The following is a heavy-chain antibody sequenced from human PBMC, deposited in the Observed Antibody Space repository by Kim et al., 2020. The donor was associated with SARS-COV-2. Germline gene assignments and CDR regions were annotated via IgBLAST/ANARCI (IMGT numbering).Heavy chain of an antibody. V-gene: IGHV4-39*01. CDR3: ARPIAAAAGWYFDL. D-gene: IGHD6-13*01. CDR2: IYYSGST. CDR1: GGSISSSSYY. Sequence: SETLSLTCTVSGGSISSSSYYWGWIRQPPGKGLEWIGSIYYSGSTYYNPSLKSRVTISVDTSKNQFSLKLSSVTAADTAVYYCARPIAAAAGWYFDLWGRGTLVTVSS. J-gene: IGHJ2*01.